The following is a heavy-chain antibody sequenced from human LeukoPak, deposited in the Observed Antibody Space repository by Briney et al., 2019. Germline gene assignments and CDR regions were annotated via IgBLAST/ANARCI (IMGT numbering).Heavy chain of an antibody. J-gene: IGHJ3*02. CDR2: ISAYNGDT. CDR1: EYPFTGYG. D-gene: IGHD6-19*01. CDR3: VRAAAVAKLPHAFDI. V-gene: IGHV1-18*01. Sequence: ASVKVSCKASEYPFTGYGISWVRQAPGQGLEWMGWISAYNGDTDYAQKVQGRVTMTRDTSTTTAYMELRSLRSDDTAMYYCVRAAAVAKLPHAFDIWGQGTMVTVSS.